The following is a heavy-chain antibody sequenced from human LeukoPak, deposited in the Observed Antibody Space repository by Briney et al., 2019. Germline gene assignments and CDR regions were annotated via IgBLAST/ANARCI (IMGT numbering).Heavy chain of an antibody. D-gene: IGHD5-12*01. CDR3: AKDLGYSGYDPLDY. CDR1: GFIYSSYA. V-gene: IGHV3-23*01. J-gene: IGHJ4*02. Sequence: GGSLRLSCPATGFIYSSYAMNWVSQAPGKGLEWVSAISGSGRSKYYADSVKGRFTISRDNSKNTLYLQMNSLRAEDTAVYYCAKDLGYSGYDPLDYWGQGTLVTVSS. CDR2: ISGSGRSK.